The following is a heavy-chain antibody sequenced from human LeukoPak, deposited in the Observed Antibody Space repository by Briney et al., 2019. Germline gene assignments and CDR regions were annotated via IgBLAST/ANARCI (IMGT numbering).Heavy chain of an antibody. CDR3: ARDHPRKYSGSYHFDY. V-gene: IGHV4-30-4*01. CDR1: GGSISSGDYY. Sequence: SETLSLTCTVSGGSISSGDYYWSWIRQPPGKGLECIGYIYYSGSTYYNPSLKSRVTISVDTSKNQFSLKLSSVTAADTAVYYCARDHPRKYSGSYHFDYWGQGTLVTVSS. CDR2: IYYSGST. D-gene: IGHD1-26*01. J-gene: IGHJ4*02.